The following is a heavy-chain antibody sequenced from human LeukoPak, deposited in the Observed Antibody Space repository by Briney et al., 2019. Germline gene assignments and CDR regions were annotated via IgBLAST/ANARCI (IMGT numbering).Heavy chain of an antibody. CDR2: INHSGST. CDR3: AIGLTTVAYSVAFDI. CDR1: GGSFSGYY. J-gene: IGHJ3*02. D-gene: IGHD4-11*01. Sequence: SETLSLTCAVYGGSFSGYYWSWIRQPPGKGLEWIGEINHSGSTNYNPSLKSRVTISVDTSKNQFSLKLSSVTAADTAVYYCAIGLTTVAYSVAFDIWGQGTMVTVSS. V-gene: IGHV4-34*01.